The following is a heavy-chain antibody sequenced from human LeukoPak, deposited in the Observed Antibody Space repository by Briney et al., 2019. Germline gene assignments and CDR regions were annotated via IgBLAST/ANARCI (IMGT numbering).Heavy chain of an antibody. CDR1: GFTFSSYS. V-gene: IGHV3-21*01. CDR2: ISSSSSYI. J-gene: IGHJ4*02. CDR3: ARDSFGGVTRDFDY. D-gene: IGHD3-16*01. Sequence: PGGSLRLSCAASGFTFSSYSMNWVRQAPGKGLEWVSSISSSSSYIYYADSVKGRFTISRDIAKNSLYLQMNSLRAEDTAVYYCARDSFGGVTRDFDYWGQGTLVTVSS.